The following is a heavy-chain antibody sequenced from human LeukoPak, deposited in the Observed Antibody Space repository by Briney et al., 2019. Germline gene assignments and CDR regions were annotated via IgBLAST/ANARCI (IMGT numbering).Heavy chain of an antibody. J-gene: IGHJ4*02. CDR3: ARGSPIVEARFYFDY. Sequence: SETLSLTCTVSGGSISSYYWSWIRQPPGKGLEWIGYIYYSGSTNYNPSLKSRVTISVDTSKNQFSLKLSSVTAADTAVYYCARGSPIVEARFYFDYWGQGTLVTVSS. CDR1: GGSISSYY. D-gene: IGHD3-16*02. V-gene: IGHV4-59*01. CDR2: IYYSGST.